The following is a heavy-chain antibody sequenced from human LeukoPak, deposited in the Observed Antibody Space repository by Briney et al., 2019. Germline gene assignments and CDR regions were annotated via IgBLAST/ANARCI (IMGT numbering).Heavy chain of an antibody. CDR2: ISAYNGNT. J-gene: IGHJ5*02. D-gene: IGHD2-8*01. Sequence: ASVKVSCKASGYTFTSYGISWVRQAPGQRLEWMGWISAYNGNTNYAQKLQGRVHMTTDTSTSTAYMELRSLRSDDTAVYYCARQTQYCTNGVCFDGFDPWGQGTLVTVSS. CDR3: ARQTQYCTNGVCFDGFDP. CDR1: GYTFTSYG. V-gene: IGHV1-18*01.